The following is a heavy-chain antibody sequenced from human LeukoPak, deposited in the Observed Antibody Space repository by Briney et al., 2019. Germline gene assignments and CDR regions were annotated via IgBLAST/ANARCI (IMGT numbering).Heavy chain of an antibody. CDR2: IKQDGSEK. CDR3: AAYQPLGF. CDR1: GFNFKNYW. Sequence: GGSLRLSCAASGFNFKNYWMTWVRQAPGRGLEWVAKIKQDGSEKDYVDSVKGRFTISRDNAKNSLYLQMNSLRADDTAVYYCAAYQPLGFWGQGTLVTVSS. J-gene: IGHJ4*02. V-gene: IGHV3-7*01. D-gene: IGHD2-2*01.